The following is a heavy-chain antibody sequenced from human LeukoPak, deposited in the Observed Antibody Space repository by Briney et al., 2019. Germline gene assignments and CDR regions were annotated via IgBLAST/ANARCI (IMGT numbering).Heavy chain of an antibody. J-gene: IGHJ4*02. D-gene: IGHD3-3*01. CDR2: ISSSSSTI. CDR3: ARDRIGGIGFDY. CDR1: GVTFSSYS. V-gene: IGHV3-48*01. Sequence: PGGSLRLSCAHSGVTFSSYSMNWARQAPGKGLEWVSYISSSSSTIYYADYEEGRFTISRDNAKNSLYLQMNSRRAEDTAVYYRARDRIGGIGFDYWGQGTLVTVSS.